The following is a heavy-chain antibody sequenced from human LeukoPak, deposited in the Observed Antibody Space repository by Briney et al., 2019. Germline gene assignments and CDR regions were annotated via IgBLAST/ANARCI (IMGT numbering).Heavy chain of an antibody. CDR3: ARDKPHNWFDP. Sequence: GASVKISCKGSGYTFSNYYIHWVRQAPGQGLEWMGLIDPSGADTRYAQNIQVRVTMTRDTSTSTVYMELSSLRSEDTAVYYCARDKPHNWFDPWGQGNLVTVSS. CDR2: IDPSGADT. J-gene: IGHJ5*02. CDR1: GYTFSNYY. V-gene: IGHV1-46*01.